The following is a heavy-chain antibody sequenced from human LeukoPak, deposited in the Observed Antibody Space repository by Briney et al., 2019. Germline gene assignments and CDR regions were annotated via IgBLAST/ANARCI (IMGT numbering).Heavy chain of an antibody. CDR2: ISGSGGST. V-gene: IGHV3-23*01. Sequence: GGSLRLSCAASGFTFSSYGMSWVRQAPGKGLEWVSAISGSGGSTYYADSVKGRFTISRDNSKNTLYLQMNSLRAEDTAVYYCAKDQYDILTGYGAWGQGTLVTVSS. D-gene: IGHD3-9*01. CDR1: GFTFSSYG. CDR3: AKDQYDILTGYGA. J-gene: IGHJ4*02.